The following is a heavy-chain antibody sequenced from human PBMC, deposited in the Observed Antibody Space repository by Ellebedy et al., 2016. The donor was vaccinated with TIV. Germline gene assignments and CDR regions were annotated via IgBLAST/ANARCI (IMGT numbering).Heavy chain of an antibody. V-gene: IGHV3-15*01. D-gene: IGHD3-10*01. CDR3: VADLWFGDLWDMS. CDR2: IKGKNEGKTT. Sequence: GGSLRLSXAASGFSFSDAWMNWVRQAPGKGLEWVGRIKGKNEGKTTDFSAPVKGRFSISRDDSRGTVYLQMNSLKIEDAAVYYCVADLWFGDLWDMSWGQGTLVTVSS. J-gene: IGHJ5*02. CDR1: GFSFSDAW.